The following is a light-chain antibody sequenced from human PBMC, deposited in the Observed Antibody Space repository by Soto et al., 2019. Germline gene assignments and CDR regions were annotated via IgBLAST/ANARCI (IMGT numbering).Light chain of an antibody. CDR1: TDDVGGSNY. J-gene: IGLJ3*02. V-gene: IGLV2-14*01. CDR3: TAYASSIALVV. CDR2: EVS. Sequence: QSVLTQPASVSGSPGQSITLSCTGTTDDVGGSNYVSWYQHHPGKAPKLILYEVSYRPSGVFVRFSGSKSGNTASLLISGLQAEDEADYYCTAYASSIALVVFGGGTKLTVL.